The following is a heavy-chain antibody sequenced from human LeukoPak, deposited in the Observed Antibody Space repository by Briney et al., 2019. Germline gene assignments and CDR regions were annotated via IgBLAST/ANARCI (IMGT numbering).Heavy chain of an antibody. D-gene: IGHD2-21*02. Sequence: SETLSLTCTDSGGSISSYYWSWIRQPPGKGLEWIGYIYYSGSTNYNPSLKSRVTISVDTSKNQFSLKLSSVTAADTAVYYCARRCSGDDCYSEWGQGTLVTVSS. CDR2: IYYSGST. CDR3: ARRCSGDDCYSE. J-gene: IGHJ4*02. CDR1: GGSISSYY. V-gene: IGHV4-59*08.